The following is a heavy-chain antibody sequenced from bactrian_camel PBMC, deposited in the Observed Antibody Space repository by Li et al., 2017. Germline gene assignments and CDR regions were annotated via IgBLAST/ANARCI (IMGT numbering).Heavy chain of an antibody. Sequence: HVQLVESGGASVQAGGSLRLSCAASGYTYSMAWFRQAPGKEREGVAAINNIGTIRYADSVKGRFTISLDSAKTTLHLQMNSLKPEDTAMYYCAAAEAYGRWNDPRTYVYWGQGTQVTVS. J-gene: IGHJ4*01. CDR3: AAAEAYGRWNDPRTYVY. V-gene: IGHV3S57*01. CDR2: INNIGTI. CDR1: GYTYS. D-gene: IGHD6*01.